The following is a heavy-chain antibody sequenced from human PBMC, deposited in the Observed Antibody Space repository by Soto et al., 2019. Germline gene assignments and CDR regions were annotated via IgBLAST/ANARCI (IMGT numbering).Heavy chain of an antibody. Sequence: PGGSLRLSCAASGFTFSSYSMNWVRQAPGKGLEWVSSISSSSSYIYYADSVKGRFTISRDNAKNSLYLQMNSLRAEDTAVYYCARDQSRYSGYPFDYWGQGKMVTVSS. CDR2: ISSSSSYI. D-gene: IGHD6-25*01. J-gene: IGHJ4*02. V-gene: IGHV3-21*01. CDR1: GFTFSSYS. CDR3: ARDQSRYSGYPFDY.